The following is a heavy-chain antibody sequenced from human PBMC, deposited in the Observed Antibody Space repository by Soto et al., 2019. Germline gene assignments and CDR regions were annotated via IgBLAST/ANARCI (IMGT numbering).Heavy chain of an antibody. J-gene: IGHJ4*02. CDR2: IIPIFGTA. CDR1: GGTFSSYA. V-gene: IGHV1-69*13. Sequence: SVKVSCKASGGTFSSYAISWVRQAPGQGLEWMGGIIPIFGTANYAQKFQGRVTITADESTSTAYMELRSLRSDDTAVYYCASGNSSGWYVPGAFDYWGQGTLVTVSS. CDR3: ASGNSSGWYVPGAFDY. D-gene: IGHD6-19*01.